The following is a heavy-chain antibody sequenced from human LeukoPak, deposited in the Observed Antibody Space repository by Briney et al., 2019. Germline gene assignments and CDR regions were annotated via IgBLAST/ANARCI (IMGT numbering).Heavy chain of an antibody. CDR2: IYPGDSDT. D-gene: IGHD3-10*01. J-gene: IGHJ6*02. Sequence: GESLKISCKGSGYSFTGYWIGWVRQMPGKGLEWMGIIYPGDSDTRYSPSFQGQVTISADKSITTAYLQWSSLKASDTAVYYCARHHGSGTTQNGMDVWGQGTTVTVSS. V-gene: IGHV5-51*01. CDR1: GYSFTGYW. CDR3: ARHHGSGTTQNGMDV.